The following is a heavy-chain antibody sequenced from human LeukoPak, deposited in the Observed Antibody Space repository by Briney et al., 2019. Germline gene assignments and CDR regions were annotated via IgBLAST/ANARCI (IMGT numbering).Heavy chain of an antibody. CDR1: GYTSPSYS. CDR3: ARRHSTGWYFDY. V-gene: IGHV5-51*01. CDR2: IHPGASDT. Sequence: GPPLKISCKGSGYTSPSYSFTWCGQMPGKGLRWMGIIHPGASDTRYSPSFQGQVTLSADKAISTAYLQFNSLKASDTAMYYCARRHSTGWYFDYWGQGTLVTVSS. J-gene: IGHJ4*02. D-gene: IGHD6-19*01.